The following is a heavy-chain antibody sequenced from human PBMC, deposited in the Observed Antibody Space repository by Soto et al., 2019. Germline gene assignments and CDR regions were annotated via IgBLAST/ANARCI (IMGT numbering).Heavy chain of an antibody. Sequence: EVQLVESGGGLVKPGGSLRLSCVASGLTFSGYSINWVRQAPGKGLEWVSYISGPSIYIYYADSVKGRFTISRDNAKSAVYLQMNSLRAEDTAVYYCARGFRNGFNVWGQGTTVSVSS. CDR3: ARGFRNGFNV. J-gene: IGHJ6*02. V-gene: IGHV3-21*01. CDR1: GLTFSGYS. D-gene: IGHD2-8*01. CDR2: ISGPSIYI.